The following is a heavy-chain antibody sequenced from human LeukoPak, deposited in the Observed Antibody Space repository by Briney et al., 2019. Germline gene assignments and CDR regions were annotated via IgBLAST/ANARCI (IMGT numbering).Heavy chain of an antibody. J-gene: IGHJ4*02. CDR2: INPSGGST. D-gene: IGHD3-3*01. CDR1: RYTFTSYY. V-gene: IGHV1-46*01. Sequence: ASVKVSCKAYRYTFTSYYMHWVRQAPGQGLEWIGIINPSGGSTSYAQKFQGRVTMTRDTSTSTVYMELSSLRSEDTAVYYCARVETSGYFWGGTPPLNWGQGTLVTVSS. CDR3: ARVETSGYFWGGTPPLN.